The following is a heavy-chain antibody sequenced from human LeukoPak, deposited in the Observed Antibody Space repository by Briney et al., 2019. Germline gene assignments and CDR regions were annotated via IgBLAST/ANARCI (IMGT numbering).Heavy chain of an antibody. D-gene: IGHD5-18*01. V-gene: IGHV3-30-3*01. CDR3: ATPSGYSYGSFDY. Sequence: QPGGSLRLSCAASGFTFSSYAMPWVRQAPGKGLEWVAVISYDGSNKYYADSVKGRFTISRDNSKNTLYLQMNSLRAEDTAVYYCATPSGYSYGSFDYWGQGTLVTVSS. J-gene: IGHJ4*02. CDR1: GFTFSSYA. CDR2: ISYDGSNK.